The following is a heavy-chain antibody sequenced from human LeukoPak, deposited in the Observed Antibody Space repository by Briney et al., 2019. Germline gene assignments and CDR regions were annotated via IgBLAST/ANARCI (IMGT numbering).Heavy chain of an antibody. Sequence: GGSLRLSCAASGFTFSTYAMSWVRQAPGKGLEWVSAIGDTTYYADSVKGRFTISRDNSKNTLYLQMNNLRAEDAAIYYCAKAYAFVGANYFDYWGQGTLVTVSS. CDR3: AKAYAFVGANYFDY. CDR2: IGDTT. J-gene: IGHJ4*02. D-gene: IGHD1-26*01. CDR1: GFTFSTYA. V-gene: IGHV3-23*01.